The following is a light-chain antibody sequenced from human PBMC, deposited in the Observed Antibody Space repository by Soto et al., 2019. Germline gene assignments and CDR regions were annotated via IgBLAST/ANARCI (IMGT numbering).Light chain of an antibody. CDR2: GAS. J-gene: IGKJ5*01. V-gene: IGKV3-15*01. Sequence: EIVMTQSPGTLSVSPGERATLSCRASQSISRNLAWYQQKLGQAPRLLIYGASTRATGVPARFSGSGSGTEFTLTISSLQSEDFAVYYCQQYNNWPRTFGQGTRLEIK. CDR3: QQYNNWPRT. CDR1: QSISRN.